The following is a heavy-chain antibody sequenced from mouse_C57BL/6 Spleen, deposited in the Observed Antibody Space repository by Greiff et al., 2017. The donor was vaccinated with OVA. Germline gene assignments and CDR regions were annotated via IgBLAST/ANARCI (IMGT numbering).Heavy chain of an antibody. D-gene: IGHD2-1*01. V-gene: IGHV14-1*01. CDR2: IDPEDGDT. Sequence: EVQLQQSGAELVRPGASVKLSCTASGFNIKDYYMHWVKQRPDQGLEWIGRIDPEDGDTEYAPKFQGKATMTADTSSNTAYLQLSSLTSEDTAVYYCTAMIYYGLFAYWGQGTLVTVSA. J-gene: IGHJ3*01. CDR1: GFNIKDYY. CDR3: TAMIYYGLFAY.